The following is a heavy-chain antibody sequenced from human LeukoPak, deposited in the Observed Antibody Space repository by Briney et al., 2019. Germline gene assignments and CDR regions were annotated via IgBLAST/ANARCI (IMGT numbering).Heavy chain of an antibody. CDR1: GFTFSSYW. J-gene: IGHJ4*02. CDR2: IKQDGSEK. D-gene: IGHD3-9*01. V-gene: IGHV3-7*01. Sequence: QPGGSLRLSCAASGFTFSSYWMSWVRQAPGKGLEWVANIKQDGSEKYYVDSVKGRFTISRDNAKNSLYLQMNSLRAEDTAVYYCARETSMDDILTGYNWGQGTLVTVSP. CDR3: ARETSMDDILTGYN.